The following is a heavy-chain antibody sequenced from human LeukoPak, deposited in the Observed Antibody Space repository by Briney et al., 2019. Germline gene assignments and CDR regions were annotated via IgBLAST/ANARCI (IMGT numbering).Heavy chain of an antibody. CDR3: AKDKAPGSWHTPSDF. Sequence: GGSLRLSCAASGFSFSTYAMAWVRQAPGKGLEWVSALNGRGINTYYADSVKGRFTISRDNSKNTVFLQMNSLRADDTAKYYCAKDKAPGSWHTPSDFWGQGTLVTVSS. V-gene: IGHV3-23*01. D-gene: IGHD6-13*01. J-gene: IGHJ4*02. CDR1: GFSFSTYA. CDR2: LNGRGINT.